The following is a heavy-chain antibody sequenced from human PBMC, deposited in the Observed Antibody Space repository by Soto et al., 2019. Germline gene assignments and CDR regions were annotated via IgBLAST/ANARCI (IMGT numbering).Heavy chain of an antibody. Sequence: SETLSLTFTVSGGSISRGGSYWSCIRQHPGKGLEWIGYIYYSGSTYYNPSLKSRVSIAVCTSKNQFYLKLSSVSAAGTTEYYCAIRVVCRDLWSGHCYYCMHVCG. V-gene: IGHV4-31*03. CDR1: GGSISRGGSY. CDR3: AIRVVCRDLWSGHCYYCMHV. D-gene: IGHD3-3*01. J-gene: IGHJ6*02. CDR2: IYYSGST.